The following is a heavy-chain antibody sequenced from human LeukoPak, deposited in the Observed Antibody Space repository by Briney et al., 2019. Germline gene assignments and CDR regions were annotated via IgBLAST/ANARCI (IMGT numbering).Heavy chain of an antibody. J-gene: IGHJ4*02. Sequence: PGGSLRLSCAASGFTFSSYAMSWVRQAPGKGLEWVSAISGSGGSTYYADSVKGRFTISRDNSKNTLYLQMNSLRAEDTAVYYCAKDRRKVTTVTTFDYWGQGTLVTVSS. CDR1: GFTFSSYA. CDR2: ISGSGGST. V-gene: IGHV3-23*01. CDR3: AKDRRKVTTVTTFDY. D-gene: IGHD4-17*01.